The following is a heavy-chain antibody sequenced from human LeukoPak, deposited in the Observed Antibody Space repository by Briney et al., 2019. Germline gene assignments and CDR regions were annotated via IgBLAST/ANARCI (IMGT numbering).Heavy chain of an antibody. CDR2: IIPILGIA. CDR1: GGTFSSYA. V-gene: IGHV1-69*04. J-gene: IGHJ4*02. D-gene: IGHD1-26*01. Sequence: ASVKVSCKASGGTFSSYAISWVRQAPGQGLEWMGRIIPILGIANYAQKFQGRVTITADKSTSTAYMELSSLRSEDAAVYYCAREDSGSADYWGQGTLVTVSS. CDR3: AREDSGSADY.